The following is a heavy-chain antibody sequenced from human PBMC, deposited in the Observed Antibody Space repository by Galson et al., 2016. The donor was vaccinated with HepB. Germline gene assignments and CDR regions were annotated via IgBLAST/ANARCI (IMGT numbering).Heavy chain of an antibody. V-gene: IGHV4-4*07. CDR3: ARDYIRTAGSGSTNWFGP. J-gene: IGHJ5*02. CDR2: IFSSGST. CDR1: GGSISGHF. Sequence: SETLSLTCAVSGGSISGHFWSWIRQPAGKGLEWIGRIFSSGSTRYDSSLRSRLTMSVDTSRNHFSLKLTSVTAADTAVYYCARDYIRTAGSGSTNWFGPWGQGTLVTVSS. D-gene: IGHD3-10*01.